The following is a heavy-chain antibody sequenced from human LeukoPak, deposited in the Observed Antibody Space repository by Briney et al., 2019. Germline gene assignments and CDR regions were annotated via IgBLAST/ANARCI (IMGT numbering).Heavy chain of an antibody. D-gene: IGHD1-26*01. V-gene: IGHV1-69*13. CDR1: GGTFISYA. J-gene: IGHJ4*02. CDR2: IIPIFGTA. Sequence: SVKVSCKASGGTFISYAISWVRQAPGQGLEWMGEIIPIFGTANYAQKFQGRVTITADESTSTAYMELSSLRSEDTAVYYCARAGFIVGALGDFDYWGQGTLVTVSS. CDR3: ARAGFIVGALGDFDY.